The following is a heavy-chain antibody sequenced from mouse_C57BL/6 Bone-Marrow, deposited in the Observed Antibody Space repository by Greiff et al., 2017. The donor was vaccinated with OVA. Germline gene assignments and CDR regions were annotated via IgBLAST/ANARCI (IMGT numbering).Heavy chain of an antibody. CDR3: LTTIVACEGTYWYFDV. V-gene: IGHV1-82*01. CDR2: IYPGDGDT. J-gene: IGHJ1*03. CDR1: GYAFSSSW. Sequence: VQLQQSGPELVKPGASVKISCKASGYAFSSSWMNWVKQRPGKGLEWIGRIYPGDGDTNYNGKFKGKATLTADKSSSTAYMQLSSLTSEDSAVYFCLTTIVACEGTYWYFDVWGTGTTVTVSS. D-gene: IGHD1-1*01.